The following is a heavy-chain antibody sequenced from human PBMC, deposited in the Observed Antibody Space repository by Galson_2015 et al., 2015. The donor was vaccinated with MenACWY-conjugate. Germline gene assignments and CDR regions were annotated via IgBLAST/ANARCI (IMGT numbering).Heavy chain of an antibody. V-gene: IGHV3-30*18. CDR2: ISFDGITK. D-gene: IGHD5-12*01. Sequence: SLRLSCAASGFTFNTHGLHWVRQAPDKGLEWMAVISFDGITKHYADSVMGRFTISRDNSNNTLYLQMNSLRPEDSAVYYCAKVRWLRLNSDAYDVWGQGTMVTVSS. J-gene: IGHJ3*01. CDR3: AKVRWLRLNSDAYDV. CDR1: GFTFNTHG.